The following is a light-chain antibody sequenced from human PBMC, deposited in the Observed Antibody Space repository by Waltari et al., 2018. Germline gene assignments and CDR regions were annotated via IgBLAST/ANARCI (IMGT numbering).Light chain of an antibody. V-gene: IGKV3-15*01. CDR3: QQYNNWPPMYT. CDR1: QSVSSN. J-gene: IGKJ2*01. CDR2: GAS. Sequence: EIVMTQSPATLSVSPGERATLSCSASQSVSSNLAWYQQKPGQAPRLLIYGASTSATGIPARFSGSGSGTEFTLTISSLQSEDFAVYYCQQYNNWPPMYTFGQGTKLEIK.